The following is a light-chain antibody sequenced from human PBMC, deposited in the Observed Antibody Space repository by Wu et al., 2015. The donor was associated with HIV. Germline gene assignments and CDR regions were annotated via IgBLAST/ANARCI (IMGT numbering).Light chain of an antibody. CDR3: QQRRTWPLT. CDR2: DAS. Sequence: DIVLTQSPATLSLSPGGRATLSCRASQNVNNYLAWYQQKRGQAPRLLLYDASNRAKGIPARFTGSGSGTDFTLTINSVEPEDFAVYYCQQRRTWPLTFGQGTRLEVK. V-gene: IGKV3-11*01. J-gene: IGKJ5*01. CDR1: QNVNNY.